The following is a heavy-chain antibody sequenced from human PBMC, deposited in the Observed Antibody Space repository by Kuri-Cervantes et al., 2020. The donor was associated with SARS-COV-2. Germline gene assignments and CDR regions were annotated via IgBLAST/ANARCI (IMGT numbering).Heavy chain of an antibody. V-gene: IGHV3-21*01. CDR2: ISSSSYI. CDR3: ARAYYDFWSGYYRDAFDI. Sequence: GGSLRLSCVATGFTFSGYTMNWVRQAPGKGLEWVSSISSSSYIYYADSVKGRFTISRDNAKNSLYLQMNSLRAEDTAVYYCARAYYDFWSGYYRDAFDIWGQGTMVTVSS. D-gene: IGHD3-3*01. CDR1: GFTFSGYT. J-gene: IGHJ3*02.